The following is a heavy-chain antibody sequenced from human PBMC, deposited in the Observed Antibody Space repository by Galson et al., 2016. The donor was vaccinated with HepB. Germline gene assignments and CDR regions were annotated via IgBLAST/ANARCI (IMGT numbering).Heavy chain of an antibody. J-gene: IGHJ4*02. V-gene: IGHV1-46*01. CDR3: ARVPKVSPSATLDY. CDR1: GYPFSTYY. D-gene: IGHD2-15*01. Sequence: SVKVSCKASGYPFSTYYMHWVRQAPGQGLEWMGIINPSGGTTSSAQKFQGRVTMTRDTSTNTVYMELSSLRSEDTAVYYCARVPKVSPSATLDYWGQGTLVTVAS. CDR2: INPSGGTT.